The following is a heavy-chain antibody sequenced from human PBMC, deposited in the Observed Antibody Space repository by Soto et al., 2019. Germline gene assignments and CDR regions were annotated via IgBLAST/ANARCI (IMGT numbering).Heavy chain of an antibody. CDR2: INAGNGNT. D-gene: IGHD1-1*01. Sequence: QVQLVQSGAEVKKPGASVKVSCKASGYTFTSYAMHWVRQAPGQRLEWMGWINAGNGNTKYSQKFQGRVTITRDTSASTAYMELSSLRSEDTAVYYCARRLEPYYYYSYGMDVWGQGTTVTVSS. V-gene: IGHV1-3*01. CDR1: GYTFTSYA. J-gene: IGHJ6*02. CDR3: ARRLEPYYYYSYGMDV.